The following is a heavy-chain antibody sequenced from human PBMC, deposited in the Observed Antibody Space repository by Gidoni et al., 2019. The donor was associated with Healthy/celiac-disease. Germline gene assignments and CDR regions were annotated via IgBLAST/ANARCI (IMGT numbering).Heavy chain of an antibody. Sequence: QVQLVQSGAEVKQPGASVKVSCKASGYTFTGYYMHWVRQAPGQGLEWMGWINPNSGGTNYAQKCQGRVTMTRDTYISTADMELSRLRSDDTAVYYCAREPYYDLWFDTWGQGTLVTVSS. CDR3: AREPYYDLWFDT. D-gene: IGHD3-3*01. CDR1: GYTFTGYY. J-gene: IGHJ5*02. CDR2: INPNSGGT. V-gene: IGHV1-2*02.